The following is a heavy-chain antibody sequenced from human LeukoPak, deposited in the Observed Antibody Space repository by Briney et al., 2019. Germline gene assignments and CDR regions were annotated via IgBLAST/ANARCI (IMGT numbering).Heavy chain of an antibody. CDR1: GFTFDDYA. D-gene: IGHD3-22*01. J-gene: IGHJ4*02. Sequence: GGSLRLSCAASGFTFDDYAMHWVRQAPGKGLEWVSLISGDGGSTYYADSVKGRFTISRDNSKNTLFLQMNSLRAEDTAVYYCARPRNNYDTSGFSALDYWGQGTLVTVSS. V-gene: IGHV3-43*02. CDR3: ARPRNNYDTSGFSALDY. CDR2: ISGDGGST.